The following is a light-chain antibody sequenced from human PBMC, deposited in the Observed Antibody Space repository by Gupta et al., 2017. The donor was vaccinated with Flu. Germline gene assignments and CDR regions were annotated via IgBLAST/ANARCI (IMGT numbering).Light chain of an antibody. V-gene: IGLV2-14*01. Sequence: QSALTQPASVSGSPGQSITISCTGTSSDVGGYHYVSWYQQHPGKAHKLMIYEVSKRPSGVSNRFSGSKAGNTASLTISGLQAEDEADYYCSSYTSSSTLVFGGGTKLTVL. CDR2: EVS. CDR3: SSYTSSSTLV. CDR1: SSDVGGYHY. J-gene: IGLJ2*01.